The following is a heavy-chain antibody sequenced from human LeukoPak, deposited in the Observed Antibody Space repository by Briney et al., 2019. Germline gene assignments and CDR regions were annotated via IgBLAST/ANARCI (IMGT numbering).Heavy chain of an antibody. CDR2: IKQDGSEK. CDR3: ARIDYYDSSGYSYYFDY. CDR1: GFTFSSYA. J-gene: IGHJ4*02. V-gene: IGHV3-7*01. D-gene: IGHD3-22*01. Sequence: GGSLRLSCAASGFTFSSYAMSWVRQAPGKGLEWVANIKQDGSEKYYVDSVKGRFTISRDNAKNSLYLQMNSLRAEDTAVYYCARIDYYDSSGYSYYFDYWGQGTLVTVSS.